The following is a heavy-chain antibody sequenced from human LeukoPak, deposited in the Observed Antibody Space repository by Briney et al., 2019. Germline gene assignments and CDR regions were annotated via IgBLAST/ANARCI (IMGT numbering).Heavy chain of an antibody. D-gene: IGHD3-10*01. V-gene: IGHV1-18*01. CDR1: GYTFTSYG. J-gene: IGHJ6*02. Sequence: GASVKVSCKASGYTFTSYGISWVRQAPGQGLEWMGWISAYNGNTNYAQKLQGTVTMTTDTSTSTAYMELRSLRSDDTAVYYCAREQLLWFGEPTRSYYYYYGMDVWGQGTTVTVSS. CDR3: AREQLLWFGEPTRSYYYYYGMDV. CDR2: ISAYNGNT.